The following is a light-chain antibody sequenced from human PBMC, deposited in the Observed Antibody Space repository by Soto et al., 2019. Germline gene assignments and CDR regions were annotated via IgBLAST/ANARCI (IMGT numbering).Light chain of an antibody. CDR3: SSFASTNTWV. CDR2: EVS. V-gene: IGLV2-14*01. CDR1: SSDVGGYDH. Sequence: QSALTQPASVSGSPGQSITISCTGNSSDVGGYDHVSWYQQYPGKAPKLIIYEVSNRPSGLSNRFSGSKSGNTASLTISGLQAEDEADYYCSSFASTNTWVFGGGTKLTVL. J-gene: IGLJ3*02.